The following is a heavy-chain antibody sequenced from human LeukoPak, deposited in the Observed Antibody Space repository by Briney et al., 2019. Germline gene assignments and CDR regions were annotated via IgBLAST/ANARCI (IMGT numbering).Heavy chain of an antibody. CDR1: GDSVRSYY. D-gene: IGHD3-22*01. CDR2: IYDSGST. CDR3: ARDWRYYDSSGYPGAFDI. J-gene: IGHJ3*02. Sequence: SETLSLTCTVSGDSVRSYYWSWIRQPPGKGLEWIGYIYDSGSTNYNPSLKSRVTISVDTSKNQFSLKLSSVTAADTAVYYCARDWRYYDSSGYPGAFDIWGQGTMVTVSS. V-gene: IGHV4-59*02.